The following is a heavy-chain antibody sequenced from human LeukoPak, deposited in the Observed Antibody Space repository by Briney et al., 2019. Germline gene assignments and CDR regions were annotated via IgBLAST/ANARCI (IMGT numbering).Heavy chain of an antibody. Sequence: GRSLRLSCAASGFTFSSYGMHWVRKAQGKGLEWVAVISYDGSNKYYADSVKGRFTISRDNSKKKLYLQMNSLRAEDTAVYYCANGGYFDYWGQGTLVTVSS. D-gene: IGHD2-15*01. CDR2: ISYDGSNK. CDR3: ANGGYFDY. J-gene: IGHJ4*02. V-gene: IGHV3-30*18. CDR1: GFTFSSYG.